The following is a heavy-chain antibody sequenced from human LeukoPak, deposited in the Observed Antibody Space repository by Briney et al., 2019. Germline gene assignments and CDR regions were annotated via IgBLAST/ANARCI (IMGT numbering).Heavy chain of an antibody. Sequence: PSETLSLTCAVYGGSFSGYYWSWIRQPPGKGLEWIGEINHSGSTNYNPSLKSPVTISVDTSKNQFSLKLSSVTAADTAVYYCALPRNPGYYFDYWGQGTLVTVSS. CDR2: INHSGST. J-gene: IGHJ4*02. V-gene: IGHV4-34*01. CDR3: ALPRNPGYYFDY. CDR1: GGSFSGYY.